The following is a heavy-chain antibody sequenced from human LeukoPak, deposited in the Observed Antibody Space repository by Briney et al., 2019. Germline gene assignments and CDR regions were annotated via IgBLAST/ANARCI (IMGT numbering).Heavy chain of an antibody. D-gene: IGHD3-22*01. CDR3: VRDRDSTGYYDY. CDR1: GFTFSNYW. Sequence: GGSLRLSCAASGFTFSNYWMHWVRQVPGKGLVWVSRINDDGSATFYADSVKGRFTISRDNSKNTLYLQTNSLRAEDTALYYCVRDRDSTGYYDYWGQGTLVTVSS. J-gene: IGHJ4*02. V-gene: IGHV3-74*01. CDR2: INDDGSAT.